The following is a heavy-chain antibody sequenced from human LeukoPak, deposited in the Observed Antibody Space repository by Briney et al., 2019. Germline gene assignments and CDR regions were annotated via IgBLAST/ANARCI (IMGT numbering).Heavy chain of an antibody. Sequence: GPLKVSCKPSGYTVTGYEMHWVGRAPGQGREWRGWMNPNSGGTNYAQKLQGRVTKPRDTSISTAYLEPSSLRSDDTAVYYCARDHAVAGTEYYYYYMDVWGKGTTVTVSS. J-gene: IGHJ6*03. CDR2: MNPNSGGT. V-gene: IGHV1-2*02. CDR3: ARDHAVAGTEYYYYYMDV. CDR1: GYTVTGYE. D-gene: IGHD6-19*01.